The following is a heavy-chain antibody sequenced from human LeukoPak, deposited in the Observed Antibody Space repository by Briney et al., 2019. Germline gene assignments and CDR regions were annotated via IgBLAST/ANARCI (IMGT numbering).Heavy chain of an antibody. D-gene: IGHD1-26*01. J-gene: IGHJ6*03. Sequence: GGSLRLSCAASGFTFSSYWMHWVRQAPGKGLVWVSRINSDGSSTSYADSVKGRFTISRDNAKNTLYLQMNSLRAEDTAVYYCARESTGWELLRGRYQYYYMDVWGKGTTVTVSS. CDR1: GFTFSSYW. CDR2: INSDGSST. CDR3: ARESTGWELLRGRYQYYYMDV. V-gene: IGHV3-74*01.